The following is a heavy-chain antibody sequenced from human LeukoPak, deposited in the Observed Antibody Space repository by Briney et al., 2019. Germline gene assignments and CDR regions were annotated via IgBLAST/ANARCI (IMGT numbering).Heavy chain of an antibody. V-gene: IGHV1-2*02. D-gene: IGHD2-2*01. J-gene: IGHJ3*02. CDR1: GYTFTGYY. CDR3: APEYCSSTSCYQGAFDI. Sequence: ASVKVSCKPSGYTFTGYYMHWVRQAPGQGLEWMGWINPNSGGTNYAQKFQGRVTMTRDTSISTAYMELSRLRSDDTAVYYCAPEYCSSTSCYQGAFDIWGQGTMVTVSS. CDR2: INPNSGGT.